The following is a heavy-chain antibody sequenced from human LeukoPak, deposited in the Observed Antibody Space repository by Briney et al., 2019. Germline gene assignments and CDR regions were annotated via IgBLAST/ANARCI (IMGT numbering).Heavy chain of an antibody. V-gene: IGHV1-46*01. CDR1: GYTFTSYY. CDR2: INPSGGST. D-gene: IGHD3-9*01. Sequence: ASVKVSCKASGYTFTSYYMHWVRQAPGQGLEWMGIINPSGGSTSYAQKFQGRVTMTRDTSTSTVYMELSSLRSEDTAVYYCAREGSWRYFDWLPSAPPTDNWFDPWGQGTLATASS. CDR3: AREGSWRYFDWLPSAPPTDNWFDP. J-gene: IGHJ5*02.